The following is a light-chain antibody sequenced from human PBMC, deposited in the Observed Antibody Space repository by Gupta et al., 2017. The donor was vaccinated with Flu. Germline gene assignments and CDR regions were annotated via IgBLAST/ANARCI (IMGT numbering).Light chain of an antibody. V-gene: IGKV1-12*01. J-gene: IGKJ1*01. CDR3: QQAYSFPRT. CDR1: HVVKTW. CDR2: AAS. Sequence: PSFVSASVGDRVTITCRASHVVKTWLAWYQQKPGKAPKLLISAASILQSGVPSRFSGGGSGRDFTLTISSLQPDDFAIYYCQQAYSFPRTFGPGTMVDMK.